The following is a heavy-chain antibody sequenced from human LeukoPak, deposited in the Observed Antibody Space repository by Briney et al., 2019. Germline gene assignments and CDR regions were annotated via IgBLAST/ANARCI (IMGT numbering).Heavy chain of an antibody. V-gene: IGHV3-66*04. CDR1: GFTVSNNY. D-gene: IGHD3-3*01. Sequence: GGSLRLSCAASGFTVSNNYMTWVRQAPGKGLEWVSVIYSGNRTKYADSVKGRFIISRDNSKNTLLFQMNSLRAEDTTVYYCARLTSGNGLDVWGQGTTVTVS. CDR2: IYSGNRT. CDR3: ARLTSGNGLDV. J-gene: IGHJ6*02.